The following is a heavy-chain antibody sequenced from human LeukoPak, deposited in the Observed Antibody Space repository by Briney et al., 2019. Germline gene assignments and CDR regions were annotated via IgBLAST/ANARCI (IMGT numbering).Heavy chain of an antibody. D-gene: IGHD6-6*01. J-gene: IGHJ4*02. V-gene: IGHV3-33*01. Sequence: GRSLRLSCAASGFTFSSYGMHWVRQAPGKGLEWVAVIWYDGSNKYYADSVKGRFTISRDNSKNTLYLQMNSLGAEDTAVYYCARDSSSYFSSSEFDYWGQGTLVTVSS. CDR1: GFTFSSYG. CDR2: IWYDGSNK. CDR3: ARDSSSYFSSSEFDY.